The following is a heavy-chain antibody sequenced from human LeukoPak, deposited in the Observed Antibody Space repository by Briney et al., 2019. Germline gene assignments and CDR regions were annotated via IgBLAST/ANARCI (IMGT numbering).Heavy chain of an antibody. CDR1: GGSISSGGYY. CDR2: IYYSGST. CDR3: AARNWNYWVESSGNWFDP. Sequence: PSETLSLTCTVSGGSISSGGYYWSWIRQHPGKGLEWIGYIYYSGSTYYNPSLKSRVTISVDTSKNQFSLKLSSVTAADTAVYYCAARNWNYWVESSGNWFDPWGQGTLVTVSS. V-gene: IGHV4-31*03. J-gene: IGHJ5*02. D-gene: IGHD1-7*01.